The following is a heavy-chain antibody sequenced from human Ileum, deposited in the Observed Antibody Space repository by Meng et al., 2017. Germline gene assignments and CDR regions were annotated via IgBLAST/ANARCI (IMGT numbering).Heavy chain of an antibody. CDR3: ARHIVGPTPGMEY. J-gene: IGHJ4*02. CDR2: IYQSGST. D-gene: IGHD1-26*01. Sequence: VRLQDSGPGPVKPAGTLSLNCAGSGDSISSSGWWSWVRQPPGKGLEWIGQIYQSGSTNYNPSLKSRVTISIDRSENQLSLKLSSVTAADTAVYYCARHIVGPTPGMEYWGQGTLVTVSS. V-gene: IGHV4-4*02. CDR1: GDSISSSGW.